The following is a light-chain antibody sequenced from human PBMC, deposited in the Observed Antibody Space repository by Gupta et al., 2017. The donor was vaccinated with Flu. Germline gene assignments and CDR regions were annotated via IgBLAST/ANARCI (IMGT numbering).Light chain of an antibody. V-gene: IGKV1-27*01. CDR3: QKYNSAPLYT. CDR2: AAS. Sequence: DRVTITCRASQGISNYLAWYQQKPGKVPKLLIYAASTLQSGVPSRFSGSGSGTDFTLTISSLQPEDVATYYCQKYNSAPLYTFGRGTKLEIK. J-gene: IGKJ2*01. CDR1: QGISNY.